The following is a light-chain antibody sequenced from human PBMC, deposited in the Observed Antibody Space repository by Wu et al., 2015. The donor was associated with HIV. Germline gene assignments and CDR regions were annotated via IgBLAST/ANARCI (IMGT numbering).Light chain of an antibody. CDR3: QKYNSAPXT. CDR2: AAS. V-gene: IGKV1-27*01. Sequence: DIQMTQSPSSLSASVGDRVTITCRASQDISNYLAWYQQKPGKVPKLLIYAASTLQSGVPSRFRGSGSGTDFTLTISSLQPEDVATYYCQKYNSAPXTFGGGTKVEI. CDR1: QDISNY. J-gene: IGKJ4*01.